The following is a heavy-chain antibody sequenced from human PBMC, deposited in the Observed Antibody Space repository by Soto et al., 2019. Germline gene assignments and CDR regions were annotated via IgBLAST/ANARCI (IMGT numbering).Heavy chain of an antibody. V-gene: IGHV4-61*01. CDR1: GGSVSSGNYY. Sequence: QVQLQESGPGLVKPSETLSLTCTVSGGSVSSGNYYWSWIRQPPGKGLEWLGYFYYTGSTNYNHSLQCRVTISIDASTNQFSLRLSSVTAADTAVYYCARSMYYSHASNYSPFDYWGQGTLVTVSS. CDR3: ARSMYYSHASNYSPFDY. D-gene: IGHD4-4*01. J-gene: IGHJ4*02. CDR2: FYYTGST.